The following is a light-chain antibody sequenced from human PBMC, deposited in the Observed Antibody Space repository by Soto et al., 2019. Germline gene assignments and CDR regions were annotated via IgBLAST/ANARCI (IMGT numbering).Light chain of an antibody. J-gene: IGKJ1*01. V-gene: IGKV3-20*01. CDR2: GAS. CDR1: QSVSSSY. CDR3: QQHGSSPPT. Sequence: EIVLTQSPATLSLSPGERATLSCRASQSVSSSYLAWYQQKPGQAPRLLFYGASRRATGIPDRFSGSGSGTDFTLTLSRLELEDFAVYYCQQHGSSPPTFGQGTKVEIK.